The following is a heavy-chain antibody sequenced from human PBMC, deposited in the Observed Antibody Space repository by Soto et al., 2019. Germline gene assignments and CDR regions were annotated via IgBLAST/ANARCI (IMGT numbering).Heavy chain of an antibody. D-gene: IGHD1-26*01. V-gene: IGHV3-23*01. CDR3: AKAPSNYNAYYYYYMDV. CDR1: GFTFSSYA. J-gene: IGHJ6*03. Sequence: PGGSLRLSCAASGFTFSSYAMSWVRQAPGKGLEWVSAISGSGGSTYYADSVKGRFTISRDNSKNTLYLQMNSLRAEDTAVYYWAKAPSNYNAYYYYYMDVWGKGTTVTVSS. CDR2: ISGSGGST.